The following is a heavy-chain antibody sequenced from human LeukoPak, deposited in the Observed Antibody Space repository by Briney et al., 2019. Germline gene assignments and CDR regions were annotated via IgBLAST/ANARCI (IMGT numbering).Heavy chain of an antibody. CDR1: GFTFSSYS. CDR2: ISSSSSYI. J-gene: IGHJ4*02. CDR3: ARGGYSSSCLDY. V-gene: IGHV3-21*01. D-gene: IGHD6-13*01. Sequence: PGRSLRLSCAASGFTFSSYSMNWVRQAPGKGLEWVSSISSSSSYIYYADSVEGRFTISRDNAKNSLYLQMNSLRAEDTAVYYCARGGYSSSCLDYWGQGTLVTVSS.